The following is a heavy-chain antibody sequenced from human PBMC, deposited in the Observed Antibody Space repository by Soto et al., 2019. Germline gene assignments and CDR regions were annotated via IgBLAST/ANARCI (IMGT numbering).Heavy chain of an antibody. V-gene: IGHV5-51*01. CDR2: IFPDDSDT. Sequence: GESLKISCKASGFTFTDYWIGWLRQMPGKGLEWMGIIFPDDSDTKYSPSFQGHVIISADRSISTAYLQWTSLKASDTAMYYCARSRRGAYSSGWYSLSGYYNYGIDVWGQGTKVTVSS. D-gene: IGHD6-19*01. CDR1: GFTFTDYW. J-gene: IGHJ6*02. CDR3: ARSRRGAYSSGWYSLSGYYNYGIDV.